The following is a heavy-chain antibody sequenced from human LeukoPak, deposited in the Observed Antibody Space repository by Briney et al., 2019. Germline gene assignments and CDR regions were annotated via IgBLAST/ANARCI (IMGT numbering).Heavy chain of an antibody. V-gene: IGHV4-34*01. D-gene: IGHD1-7*01. CDR2: INHSGST. Sequence: SETLSLTCVVYGGSFSGYYWSWIRQPPGKGLEWIGEINHSGSTNYNPSLKSRVTISVDTSKNQFSLKLSSVTAADTAVYYCASVVGMITGTTPYNGGELDYWGQGTLVTVSS. CDR1: GGSFSGYY. CDR3: ASVVGMITGTTPYNGGELDY. J-gene: IGHJ4*02.